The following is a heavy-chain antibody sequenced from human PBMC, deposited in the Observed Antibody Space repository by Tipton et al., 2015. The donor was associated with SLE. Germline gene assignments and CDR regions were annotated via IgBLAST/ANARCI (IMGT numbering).Heavy chain of an antibody. Sequence: LSLTCTVSGGSISGYYWNWIRQPPGKGLEWIGYISYSGHTRYNTSLRNRVTISLDTSKNQFSLRLSYVTAADTAVYYCARARHGGAEYFEHWGRGTLVTVSS. V-gene: IGHV4-59*13. CDR2: ISYSGHT. D-gene: IGHD3-3*01. CDR1: GGSISGYY. J-gene: IGHJ1*01. CDR3: ARARHGGAEYFEH.